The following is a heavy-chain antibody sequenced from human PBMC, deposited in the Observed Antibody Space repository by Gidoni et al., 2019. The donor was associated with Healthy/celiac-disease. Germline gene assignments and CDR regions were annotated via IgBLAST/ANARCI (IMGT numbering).Heavy chain of an antibody. CDR2: ISPILGIA. CDR3: ARALSSGSYYVNDAFDI. CDR1: GGTFSSYT. Sequence: QVQLVQSGAAVKKPGSSVKVSCKASGGTFSSYTISWVRQAPGQGLEWMGRISPILGIANYAQKFQGRVTITADKSTSTAYMELSSLRSEDTAVYYCARALSSGSYYVNDAFDIWGQGTMVTVSS. J-gene: IGHJ3*02. D-gene: IGHD1-26*01. V-gene: IGHV1-69*02.